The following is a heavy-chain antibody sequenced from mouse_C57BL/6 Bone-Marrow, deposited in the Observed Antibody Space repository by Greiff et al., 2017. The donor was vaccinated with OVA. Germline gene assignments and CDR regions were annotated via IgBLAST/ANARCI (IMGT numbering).Heavy chain of an antibody. V-gene: IGHV1-69*01. CDR1: GYTFTSYW. CDR2: IDPSDSYT. D-gene: IGHD2-3*01. J-gene: IGHJ3*01. CDR3: AREDGYYGRGAD. Sequence: QVQLQQSGAELVMPGASVKLSCKASGYTFTSYWMHWVKQRPGQGLEWIGEIDPSDSYTNYNQKFKGKSTLPVDKSSSRAYMQLSSLTSEDSAVDDCAREDGYYGRGADWGKGTLVTGSA.